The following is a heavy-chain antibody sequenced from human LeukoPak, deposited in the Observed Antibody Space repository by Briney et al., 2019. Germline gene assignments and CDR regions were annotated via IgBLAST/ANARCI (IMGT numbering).Heavy chain of an antibody. V-gene: IGHV4-39*07. CDR3: ARGSVGIAAAVDV. CDR2: IYYSGST. D-gene: IGHD6-13*01. Sequence: SETLSLTCTVSGGSISSSSYYWGWIRQPPGKGLEWIGTIYYSGSTYYNPSLKSRVTISVDTSKNQFSLKLSSVTAADTAVYYCARGSVGIAAAVDVWGKGTTVTVSS. CDR1: GGSISSSSYY. J-gene: IGHJ6*04.